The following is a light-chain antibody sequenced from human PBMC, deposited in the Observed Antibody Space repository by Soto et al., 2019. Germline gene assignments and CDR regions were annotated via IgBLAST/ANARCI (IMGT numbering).Light chain of an antibody. V-gene: IGLV2-14*01. Sequence: QSALTQPASVSGSPGQSITISCTGTSSDVGRYNYVSWYQQHPGKAPKLMIYEVSNRPSGVSNRFSASKSGNTASLNISGLQAEDEADYYCTSYTRSTTWVFGGGTKVTVL. CDR2: EVS. CDR3: TSYTRSTTWV. CDR1: SSDVGRYNY. J-gene: IGLJ3*02.